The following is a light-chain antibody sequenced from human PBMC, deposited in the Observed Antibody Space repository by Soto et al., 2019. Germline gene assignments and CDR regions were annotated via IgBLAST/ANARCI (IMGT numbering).Light chain of an antibody. J-gene: IGKJ1*01. V-gene: IGKV1-39*01. CDR3: QQSYITPPWT. CDR1: QSISSY. CDR2: AAS. Sequence: DIQMTQSPSSLSASVGDRVTITCRASQSISSYLNWYQQKPGKAPKLLIYAASSLQSGVPSRFMGSGSGTDFTLTISSLQPEDFETYYCQQSYITPPWTFGQGTKVEIK.